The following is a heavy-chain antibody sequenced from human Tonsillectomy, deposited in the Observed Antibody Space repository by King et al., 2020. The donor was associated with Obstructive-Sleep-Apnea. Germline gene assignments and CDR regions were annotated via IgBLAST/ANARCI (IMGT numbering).Heavy chain of an antibody. CDR3: AKDSSITIPCLWASDY. D-gene: IGHD3-3*01. V-gene: IGHV3-23*04. CDR1: GFTFSSYA. Sequence: VQLVESGGGLVQPGGSLRLSCAASGFTFSSYAMSWVRQAPGKGLEWVSAISGSGGSTYYADFVEGRFTISRDHSKNTLYLQMNSLRAEDTAVYYCAKDSSITIPCLWASDYWGQGTLVTVSS. CDR2: ISGSGGST. J-gene: IGHJ4*02.